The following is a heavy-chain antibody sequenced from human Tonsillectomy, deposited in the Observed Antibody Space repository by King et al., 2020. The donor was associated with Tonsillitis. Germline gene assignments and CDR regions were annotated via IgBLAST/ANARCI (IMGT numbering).Heavy chain of an antibody. CDR1: GFSFSNAW. CDR3: TTAGDCDYVWGSYRPLYFDY. D-gene: IGHD3-16*02. V-gene: IGHV3-15*01. Sequence: VQLVESGGGLVKPGGSLRLSCAASGFSFSNAWMNWVRQAPGKGLEWVGRIKRKTDGGTTDYAAPVKGRFTISRDDSKNTLYLQMNSLKTEDTAVYHCTTAGDCDYVWGSYRPLYFDYWGQGTLVTVCS. J-gene: IGHJ4*02. CDR2: IKRKTDGGTT.